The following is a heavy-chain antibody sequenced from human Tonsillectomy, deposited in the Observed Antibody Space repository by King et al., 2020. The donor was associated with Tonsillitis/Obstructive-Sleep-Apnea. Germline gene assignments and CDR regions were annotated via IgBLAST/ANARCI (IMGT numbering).Heavy chain of an antibody. Sequence: EVQLVESGGGLVQPGGSLRLSCAASGFTFNSDWMTWVRQAPGKGLEWVANIKEDGSEKNYVDSVKGRFTISRDNTKNSLYLQMNTLRAEDTAVYYCVRDRRPVRQTTWYDAFDIWGQGTMVTVSS. CDR3: VRDRRPVRQTTWYDAFDI. V-gene: IGHV3-7*01. CDR2: IKEDGSEK. CDR1: GFTFNSDW. J-gene: IGHJ3*02. D-gene: IGHD6-13*01.